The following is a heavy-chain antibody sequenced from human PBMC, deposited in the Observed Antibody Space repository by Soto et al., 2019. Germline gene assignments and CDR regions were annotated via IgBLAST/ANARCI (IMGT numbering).Heavy chain of an antibody. D-gene: IGHD4-17*01. CDR2: IYYSGST. CDR3: ARDPRLRYFDY. CDR1: GGSISSYY. V-gene: IGHV4-59*01. Sequence: SETLSLTCTVSGGSISSYYWSWIRQPPGKGLEWIGYIYYSGSTNYNPVRQSRVTILVDTSKNQFSLKLSSVTAADTAVYYCARDPRLRYFDYWGQGTLVTVSS. J-gene: IGHJ4*02.